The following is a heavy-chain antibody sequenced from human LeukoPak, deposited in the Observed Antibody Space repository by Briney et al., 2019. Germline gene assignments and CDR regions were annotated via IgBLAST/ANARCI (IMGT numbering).Heavy chain of an antibody. CDR2: FSGSGSST. J-gene: IGHJ4*02. Sequence: GGSLRLSCAASGFTFSSYAMTWVRQAPGKGLEWVSTFSGSGSSTYYADSVKGRFTISRDNSKKTLYLQMNSLRAEDTAVYYCAKRAGTGTKHFDYWGQGTLVTVSP. CDR1: GFTFSSYA. D-gene: IGHD1-1*01. CDR3: AKRAGTGTKHFDY. V-gene: IGHV3-23*01.